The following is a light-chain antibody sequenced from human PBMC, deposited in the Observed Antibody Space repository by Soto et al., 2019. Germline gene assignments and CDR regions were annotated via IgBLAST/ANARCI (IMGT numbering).Light chain of an antibody. V-gene: IGKV3-20*01. J-gene: IGKJ2*01. Sequence: EIVLTQSPVTLSLSPGERATLSCRASQSVSSNYLAWYQQKPGQAPRLLIYGASRGAAGIPDRFSGSGSGTDFTLPISRLEPEDFAVYFCQQYGRSPMFTFGQGTKV. CDR3: QQYGRSPMFT. CDR1: QSVSSNY. CDR2: GAS.